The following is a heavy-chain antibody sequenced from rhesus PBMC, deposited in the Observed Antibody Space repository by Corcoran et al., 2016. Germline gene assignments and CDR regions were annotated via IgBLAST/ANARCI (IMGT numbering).Heavy chain of an antibody. V-gene: IGHV4-147*01. CDR3: ARAADYGLLF. J-gene: IGHJ6*01. CDR2: IYSITGTT. CDR1: GYSISSNY. Sequence: QVQLQESGPGLVKPSETLSLTCAVSGYSISSNYWSWIRQPPGKGLEWIGFIYSITGTTFYHPPPKRLVAISTAPSKNQFSLKVSSLTAAAPAVYYCARAADYGLLFWGQGVVVTVSS. D-gene: IGHD6-25*01.